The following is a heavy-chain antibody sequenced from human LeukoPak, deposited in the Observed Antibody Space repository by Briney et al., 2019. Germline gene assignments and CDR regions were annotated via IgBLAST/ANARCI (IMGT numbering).Heavy chain of an antibody. CDR3: ARGAYFYGSGINWFDP. D-gene: IGHD3-10*01. CDR1: GGSISSYY. V-gene: IGHV4-34*01. Sequence: SETLSLTCTVSGGSISSYYWSRIRQPPGKGLEWIGEINHSGSTNYNPSLKSRVTISLDTSKNQFSLKLSSVTAADTAVYYCARGAYFYGSGINWFDPWGQGTLITVSS. J-gene: IGHJ5*02. CDR2: INHSGST.